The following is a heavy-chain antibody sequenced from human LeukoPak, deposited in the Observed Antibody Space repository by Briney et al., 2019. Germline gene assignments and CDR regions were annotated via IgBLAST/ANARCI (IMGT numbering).Heavy chain of an antibody. D-gene: IGHD5-12*01. Sequence: PSEALSLTCTVSGYSISSGYYWGWIRQPPGKGLEWIGSIYHSGSTYYDPSLKSRVTISVDTSKNQLSLKLSSVTAADTAVYYCARSATRHFDYWGQGTLVTVSS. CDR1: GYSISSGYY. CDR3: ARSATRHFDY. J-gene: IGHJ4*02. CDR2: IYHSGST. V-gene: IGHV4-38-2*02.